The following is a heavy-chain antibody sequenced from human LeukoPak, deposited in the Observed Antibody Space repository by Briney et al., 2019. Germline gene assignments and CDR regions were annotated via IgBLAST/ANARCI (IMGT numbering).Heavy chain of an antibody. CDR1: GFTFSSYS. D-gene: IGHD6-13*01. Sequence: PGGSLRLSCAASGFTFSSYSMNWVRQAPGKGLEWVSSISSSSSYIYYADSVKGRFTISRDNAKNSLYLQMNSLRAEDTAVYYCAKDRGSSSWYSRRSGYYGMDVWGQGTTVTVSS. V-gene: IGHV3-21*01. CDR3: AKDRGSSSWYSRRSGYYGMDV. CDR2: ISSSSSYI. J-gene: IGHJ6*02.